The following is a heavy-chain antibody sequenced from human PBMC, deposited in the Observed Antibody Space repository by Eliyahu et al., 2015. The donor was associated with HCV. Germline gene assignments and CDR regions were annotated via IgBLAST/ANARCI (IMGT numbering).Heavy chain of an antibody. CDR2: IHYXGST. D-gene: IGHD6-19*01. CDR1: GGSXTTYC. J-gene: IGHJ5*02. Sequence: QVQLQESGPGLVKPSETLSLTXTVXGGSXTTYCWSWIRQPPGKGLXWXGYIHYXGSTNHNPXLKXRVTMSLDTSKNQFSLSLTSVTAADTAVYYCASGGGGIAVAGTGGWFDPWGQGTLVTVSS. CDR3: ASGGGGIAVAGTGGWFDP. V-gene: IGHV4-59*01.